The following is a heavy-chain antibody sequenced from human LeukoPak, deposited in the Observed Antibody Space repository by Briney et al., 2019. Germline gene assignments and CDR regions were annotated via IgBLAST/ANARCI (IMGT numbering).Heavy chain of an antibody. CDR3: ARGSVRDFWSGYNEMDV. CDR1: GGSFSSYY. CDR2: IYYSGST. Sequence: SETLSLTCAVYGGSFSSYYWGWIRQPPGKGLEWIGSIYYSGSTYYNPSLKSRVTISVDTSKNQFSLKLSSVTAADTAVYYCARGSVRDFWSGYNEMDVWGKGTRSPSPQ. V-gene: IGHV4-39*07. D-gene: IGHD3-3*01. J-gene: IGHJ6*04.